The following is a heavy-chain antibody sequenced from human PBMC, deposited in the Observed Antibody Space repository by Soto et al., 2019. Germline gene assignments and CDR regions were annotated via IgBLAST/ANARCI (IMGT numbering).Heavy chain of an antibody. CDR2: IKQDGSEK. CDR3: ASIDDIVVVPENAFDI. D-gene: IGHD2-2*01. Sequence: GGSLRLSCAASGFTFSSYWMSWVRQAPGNGLEWVANIKQDGSEKYYVDSVKGRFTISRDNAKNSLYLQMNSLRAEDTAVYYCASIDDIVVVPENAFDIWGQGTMVTVSS. V-gene: IGHV3-7*01. CDR1: GFTFSSYW. J-gene: IGHJ3*02.